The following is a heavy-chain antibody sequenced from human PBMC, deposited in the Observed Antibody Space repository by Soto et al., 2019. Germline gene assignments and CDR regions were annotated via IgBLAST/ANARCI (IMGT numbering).Heavy chain of an antibody. V-gene: IGHV1-2*02. CDR3: ARSKPNYDFWNDLISLDTFDI. Sequence: VSVKVSCKASGYTFTDSYMHWVRQAPGQGLEWLGWINPNSGGTNCAQRFQGSVTMTRDTSISTAYMELSRLRSDDSAAYYCARSKPNYDFWNDLISLDTFDIWGQGTMVTVSS. D-gene: IGHD3-3*01. J-gene: IGHJ3*02. CDR2: INPNSGGT. CDR1: GYTFTDSY.